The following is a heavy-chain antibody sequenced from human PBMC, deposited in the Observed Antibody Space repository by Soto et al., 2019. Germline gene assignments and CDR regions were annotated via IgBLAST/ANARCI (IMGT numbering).Heavy chain of an antibody. CDR2: ISSSSSYI. V-gene: IGHV3-21*01. CDR3: ARVVVARYYYYGMDV. CDR1: GFTFSRYD. D-gene: IGHD3-22*01. J-gene: IGHJ6*02. Sequence: GGSLRLSCAASGFTFSRYDMNWVRQAPGKGLEWVSSISSSSSYIYYADSVKGRFTISRDNAKNSLYLQMNSLRAEDTAVYYCARVVVARYYYYGMDVWGQGTTVTVSS.